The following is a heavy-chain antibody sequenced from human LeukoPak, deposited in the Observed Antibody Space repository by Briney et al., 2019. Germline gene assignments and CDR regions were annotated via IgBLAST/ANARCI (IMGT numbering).Heavy chain of an antibody. V-gene: IGHV4-34*01. CDR3: ARGGLGAARPDSSPPRRARFDY. Sequence: QTSETLSLTCAVYGGSFSGYYWSWIRQPPGKGLEWIGEINHSGSTNYNPSHKSRVTISVDTSKNQFPLKLSSVTAADTAVYYCARGGLGAARPDSSPPRRARFDYWGQGTLVTVSS. J-gene: IGHJ4*02. CDR1: GGSFSGYY. CDR2: INHSGST. D-gene: IGHD6-6*01.